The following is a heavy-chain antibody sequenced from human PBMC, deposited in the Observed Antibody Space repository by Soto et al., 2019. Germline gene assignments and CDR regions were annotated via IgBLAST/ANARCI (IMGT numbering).Heavy chain of an antibody. CDR2: IIPIFGTA. V-gene: IGHV1-69*01. CDR3: AKVRYSSPLGNYYGMDV. CDR1: GVTFSKFI. D-gene: IGHD6-19*01. Sequence: QVQLEQSGGEVKKPGSSVKVSCKASGVTFSKFIMTWVRQAPGLGLEWVGGIIPIFGTANYAQKFQGRVTITADESTSTSYLEVSNLRSEDTAVYYRAKVRYSSPLGNYYGMDVWGQGTAVTVSS. J-gene: IGHJ6*02.